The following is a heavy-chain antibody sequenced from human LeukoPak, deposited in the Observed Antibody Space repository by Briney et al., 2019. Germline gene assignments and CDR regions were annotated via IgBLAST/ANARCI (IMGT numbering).Heavy chain of an antibody. V-gene: IGHV4-59*01. D-gene: IGHD3-10*01. CDR3: ARAPLWFGELTGTGYFDY. CDR2: IYYSGST. CDR1: GGSISSYY. Sequence: SETLSLTCTVSGGSISSYYWSWIRQPPGKGLEWIGYIYYSGSTNYDPSLKSRVTISVDTSKNQFSLKLSSVTAADTAVYYCARAPLWFGELTGTGYFDYWGQGTLVTVSS. J-gene: IGHJ4*02.